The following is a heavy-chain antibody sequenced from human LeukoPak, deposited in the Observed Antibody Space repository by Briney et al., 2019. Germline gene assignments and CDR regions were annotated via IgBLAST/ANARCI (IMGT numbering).Heavy chain of an antibody. D-gene: IGHD3-22*01. CDR1: GFTFSIYA. CDR2: ISGSGGST. CDR3: ATGSDYYDSSGYYY. J-gene: IGHJ4*02. Sequence: PGGSLRLSCAASGFTFSIYAMSWVRQAPGKGLEWVSAISGSGGSTYYADSVKGRFTISRDNSKNTLYLQMNSLRAEDTAVYYCATGSDYYDSSGYYYWGQGTLVTVSS. V-gene: IGHV3-23*01.